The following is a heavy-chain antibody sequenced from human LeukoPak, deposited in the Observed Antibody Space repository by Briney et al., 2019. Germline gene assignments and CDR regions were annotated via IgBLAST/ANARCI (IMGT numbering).Heavy chain of an antibody. CDR2: IYYRGST. CDR1: GGSISSADYF. CDR3: ATRIAAAGFDAFDI. D-gene: IGHD6-13*01. V-gene: IGHV4-30-4*02. J-gene: IGHJ3*02. Sequence: PSETLSLTCTVSGGSISSADYFWSWIRQPPGKGLEWLGHIYYRGSTHYSPSLKSRVTISVDTSKNQFSLKLSSVTAADTAVYYCATRIAAAGFDAFDIWGQGTMVTVSS.